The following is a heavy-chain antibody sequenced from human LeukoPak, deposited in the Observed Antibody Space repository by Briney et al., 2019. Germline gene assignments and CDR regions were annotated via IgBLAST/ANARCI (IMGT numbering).Heavy chain of an antibody. D-gene: IGHD1-1*01. CDR1: GFTFSSYG. V-gene: IGHV3-21*01. J-gene: IGHJ6*03. Sequence: GGSLRLSCAASGFTFSSYGMYWVRQAPGKGLEWVSSISSSSSYIYYADSVKGRFTISRDNAKNSLYLQMNSLRAEDTAVYYCARDRLLEDRHYYSYYYMDVWGKGTTVTVSS. CDR2: ISSSSSYI. CDR3: ARDRLLEDRHYYSYYYMDV.